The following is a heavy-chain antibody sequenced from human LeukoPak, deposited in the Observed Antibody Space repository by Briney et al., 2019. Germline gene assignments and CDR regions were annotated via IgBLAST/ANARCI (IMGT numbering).Heavy chain of an antibody. V-gene: IGHV1-69*05. D-gene: IGHD4-11*01. CDR2: IIPIFGTA. J-gene: IGHJ6*03. Sequence: SVKVSCKASGGTFSSYAISWVRQAPGQGLEWMGGIIPIFGTANCAQKFQGRVTITTDESTSTAYMELSSLRSEDTAVYYCATTPNTVTSGGYMDVWGKGTTVTVSS. CDR1: GGTFSSYA. CDR3: ATTPNTVTSGGYMDV.